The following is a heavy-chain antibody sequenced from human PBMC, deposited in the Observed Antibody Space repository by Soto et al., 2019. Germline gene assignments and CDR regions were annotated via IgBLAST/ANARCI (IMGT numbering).Heavy chain of an antibody. CDR1: GFTFTSSA. Sequence: ASVKVSCKASGFTFTSSAMQWGRHARGQRIEVIGWIFVGRGNTNYAQKFQERGTITRDMSTSTAYMELGSLRSEDTAVSYCAAKNTDSSGWYGDFDYWGQRTLVTVSS. J-gene: IGHJ4*02. CDR3: AAKNTDSSGWYGDFDY. V-gene: IGHV1-58*02. D-gene: IGHD6-19*01. CDR2: IFVGRGNT.